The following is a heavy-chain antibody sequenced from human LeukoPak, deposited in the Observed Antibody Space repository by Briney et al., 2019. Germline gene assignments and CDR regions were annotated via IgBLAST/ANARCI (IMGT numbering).Heavy chain of an antibody. CDR2: VHPDSGNT. D-gene: IGHD1-14*01. V-gene: IGHV1-8*01. CDR3: ARGPRNDP. Sequence: ASVKVSCKTSRYPFSTWEINWVRQAAGQGLEWLGWVHPDSGNTDYAQKFRGRVTMSRDTSTSTAYMELSGLRLDDTAVYFCARGPRNDPWGQGTLVTVSS. CDR1: RYPFSTWE. J-gene: IGHJ5*02.